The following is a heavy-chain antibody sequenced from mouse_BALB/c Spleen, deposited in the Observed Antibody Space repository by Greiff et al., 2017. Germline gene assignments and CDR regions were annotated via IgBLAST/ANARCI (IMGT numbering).Heavy chain of an antibody. CDR3: ARNYRYDGRYYYAMDY. Sequence: EVKVEESGGGLVQPGGSRKLSCAASGFTFSSFGMHWVRQAPEKGLEWVAYISSGSSTIYYADTVKGRFTISRDNPKNTLFLQMTSLRSEDTAMYYCARNYRYDGRYYYAMDYWGQGTSVTVSS. V-gene: IGHV5-17*02. D-gene: IGHD2-14*01. CDR2: ISSGSSTI. J-gene: IGHJ4*01. CDR1: GFTFSSFG.